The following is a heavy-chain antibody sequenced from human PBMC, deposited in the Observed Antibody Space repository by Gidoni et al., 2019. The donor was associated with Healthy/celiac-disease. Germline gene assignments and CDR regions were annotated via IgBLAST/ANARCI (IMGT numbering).Heavy chain of an antibody. CDR2: ISSSGSTI. D-gene: IGHD6-13*01. V-gene: IGHV3-48*03. CDR1: GSPCSSYE. CDR3: AREALVAAAGIGEVDY. J-gene: IGHJ4*02. Sequence: EVQLVESGGGLVQPGGSLRLSCAASGSPCSSYEMNWVRQGPGKGLGGVSYISSSGSTISYADSVKGRFTISRDNAKNSLYLQMNSLRAEDTAVYYCAREALVAAAGIGEVDYWGQGTLVTVSS.